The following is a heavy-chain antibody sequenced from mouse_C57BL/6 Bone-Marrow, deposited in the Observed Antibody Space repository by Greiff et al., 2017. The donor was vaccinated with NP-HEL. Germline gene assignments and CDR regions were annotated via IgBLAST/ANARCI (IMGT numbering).Heavy chain of an antibody. Sequence: EVKLQESGPELVKPGASVKISCKASGYSFTDYNMNWVKQSNGKSLEWIGVINPNYGTTSYNQKFKGKATLTVDQSSSTAYMQLNSLTSEDSAVYYCARCFITTVVANFDYWGQGTTLTVSS. J-gene: IGHJ2*01. CDR2: INPNYGTT. CDR3: ARCFITTVVANFDY. V-gene: IGHV1-39*01. D-gene: IGHD1-1*01. CDR1: GYSFTDYN.